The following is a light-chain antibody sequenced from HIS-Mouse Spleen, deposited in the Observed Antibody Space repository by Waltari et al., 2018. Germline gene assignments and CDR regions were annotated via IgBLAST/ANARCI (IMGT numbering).Light chain of an antibody. V-gene: IGLV1-44*01. CDR3: AAWDDSLSGYV. J-gene: IGLJ1*01. CDR2: SNN. CDR1: SPNIGRNT. Sequence: QSVLTQPPSASGTPGQRVTISCSGSSPNIGRNTVNWYQQLPGTAPKLLICSNNRRPSGVPGRFSGSKSGTSASLAISGLQSEDEADYYCAAWDDSLSGYVFGTGTKVTVL.